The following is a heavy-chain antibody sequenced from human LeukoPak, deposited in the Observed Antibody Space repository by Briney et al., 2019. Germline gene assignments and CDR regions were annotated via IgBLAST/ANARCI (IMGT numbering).Heavy chain of an antibody. CDR3: ARETYSSSRDFDY. D-gene: IGHD6-6*01. J-gene: IGHJ4*02. V-gene: IGHV3-74*01. CDR2: INSDGSST. Sequence: PGGPLRLSCAASGFTFSSYWMHWVRQAPGKGLMWVSGINSDGSSTSYADSVKGRFTISRDNAKNTLSLQMNSLRAEDTAVYYCARETYSSSRDFDYWGQGTLVTVSS. CDR1: GFTFSSYW.